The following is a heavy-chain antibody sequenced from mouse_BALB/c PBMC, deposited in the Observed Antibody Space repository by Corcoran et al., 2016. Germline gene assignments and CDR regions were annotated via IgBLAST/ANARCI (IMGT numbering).Heavy chain of an antibody. D-gene: IGHD1-1*01. Sequence: EVQLQQSGPELVKPGASVKISCKASGYSFTGYYMHWVKQSHVKSLEWIGRINPYNGATSYNQNFKDKASLTVDKSSSTAYMELHSLTSEDSAVYYCAKESLRDGAMDYWGQGTSVTVSS. CDR3: AKESLRDGAMDY. CDR1: GYSFTGYY. J-gene: IGHJ4*01. CDR2: INPYNGAT. V-gene: IGHV1-26*01.